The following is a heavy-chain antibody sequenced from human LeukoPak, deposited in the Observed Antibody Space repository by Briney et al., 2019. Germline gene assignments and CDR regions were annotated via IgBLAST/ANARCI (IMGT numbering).Heavy chain of an antibody. Sequence: ASVKVSCKASGYTFTGYYMHWVRQAPGQGLEWMGWINPNSGGTNYAQKFQGRVTMTRDTSTSTAYMELSRLRSDDTAVYYCARDPPDIVVVPAARDAYWGQGTLVTVSS. CDR2: INPNSGGT. D-gene: IGHD2-2*01. CDR3: ARDPPDIVVVPAARDAY. J-gene: IGHJ4*02. V-gene: IGHV1-2*02. CDR1: GYTFTGYY.